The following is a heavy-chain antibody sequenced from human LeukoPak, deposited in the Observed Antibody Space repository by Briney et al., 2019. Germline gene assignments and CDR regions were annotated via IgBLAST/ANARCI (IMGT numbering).Heavy chain of an antibody. CDR3: ARCYSSSSYGWFDP. CDR1: GDSISSDGHS. V-gene: IGHV4-30-4*07. D-gene: IGHD6-6*01. J-gene: IGHJ5*02. CDR2: IYHSGAA. Sequence: SETLSLTCGVSGDSISSDGHSWSWIRQPPGKGLEWVGYIYHSGAAYHNPSLKSRVTISVDTSKNQFSLKLSSVTAADTAVYYCARCYSSSSYGWFDPWGQGTLVTVSS.